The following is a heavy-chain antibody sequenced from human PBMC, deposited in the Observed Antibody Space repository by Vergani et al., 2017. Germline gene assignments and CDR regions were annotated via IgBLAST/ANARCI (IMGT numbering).Heavy chain of an antibody. CDR2: ISAYNGNT. D-gene: IGHD3-9*01. CDR3: ARAARHYDIWTGYSTYNWFDP. Sequence: QVQLVQSGAEVKKPGASVKVSCKASGYTFTSYGISWVRQAPGQGLEWMGWISAYNGNTNYAQKLQGRVTMTTDTSTSTAYMELRSLRSDDTAVYYCARAARHYDIWTGYSTYNWFDPWGQGTLVTVSS. J-gene: IGHJ5*02. V-gene: IGHV1-18*01. CDR1: GYTFTSYG.